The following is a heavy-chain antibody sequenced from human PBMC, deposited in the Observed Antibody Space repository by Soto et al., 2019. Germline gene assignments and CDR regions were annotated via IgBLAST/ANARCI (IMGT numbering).Heavy chain of an antibody. CDR1: GYTFTSYG. V-gene: IGHV1-18*01. Sequence: QVQLVQSGAEVKKPGAAVKVSCKASGYTFTSYGISWVRQAPGQGLEWMGWISANNGNTNYAQKLQGRVTLTTDTPTSTAYMELRRLRSVDTAVYYCARELGGWGDYWGQGTLVTVSS. CDR2: ISANNGNT. J-gene: IGHJ4*02. D-gene: IGHD3-16*01. CDR3: ARELGGWGDY.